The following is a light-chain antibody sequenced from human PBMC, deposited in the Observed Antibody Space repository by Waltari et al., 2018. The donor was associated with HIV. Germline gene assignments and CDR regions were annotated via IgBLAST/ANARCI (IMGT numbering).Light chain of an antibody. CDR3: QHRSSWPRGT. Sequence: EIVLTQSPATLSLSPGERATISCRASQSISSYLAWYQQKPGQAPRLLIDDASNRATGIPARFSGSGSATDFTLTISSLEPEDFAVYYCQHRSSWPRGTFGQGTKLEIK. J-gene: IGKJ2*01. CDR1: QSISSY. V-gene: IGKV3-11*01. CDR2: DAS.